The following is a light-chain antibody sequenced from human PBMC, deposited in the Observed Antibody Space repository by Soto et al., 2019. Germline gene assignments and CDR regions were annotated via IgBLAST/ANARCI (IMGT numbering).Light chain of an antibody. CDR3: QKYDSAPLT. J-gene: IGKJ1*01. CDR2: GAS. CDR1: QGISNN. Sequence: DIQMTQSPSSLSASVGDRVSITCRASQGISNNLAWYQQKPGKVPQLLFYGASTLQSGVPSRFSGSRSGTDFTLTISSLQPEDVATYYCQKYDSAPLTFGQGTKVEFK. V-gene: IGKV1-27*01.